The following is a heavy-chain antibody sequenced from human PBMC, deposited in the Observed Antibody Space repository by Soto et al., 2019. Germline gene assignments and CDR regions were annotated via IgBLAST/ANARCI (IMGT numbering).Heavy chain of an antibody. CDR3: ATHWTQYNWNDQAFDY. Sequence: GSLRLSCAASGFSFSSYAMSWVRQAPGKGLEWVSAISGSGGSTYYADSVKGRFTISRDNSKNTLYLQMNSLRAEDTAVYYCATHWTQYNWNDQAFDYWGQGTLVTVSS. CDR2: ISGSGGST. J-gene: IGHJ4*02. D-gene: IGHD1-1*01. CDR1: GFSFSSYA. V-gene: IGHV3-23*01.